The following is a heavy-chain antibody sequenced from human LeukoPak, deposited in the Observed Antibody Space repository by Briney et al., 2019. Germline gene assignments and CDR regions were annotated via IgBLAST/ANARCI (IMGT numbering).Heavy chain of an antibody. J-gene: IGHJ3*02. Sequence: GGSLRLSCAASGFTFSDYYMSWIRQAPGKGLEWVPYISSSGSTIYYADSVKGRFTISRDNAKNSLYLQMNSLRAEDTAVYYCARDFFGVHDAFDIWGQGTMVTVSS. V-gene: IGHV3-11*01. CDR2: ISSSGSTI. CDR3: ARDFFGVHDAFDI. CDR1: GFTFSDYY. D-gene: IGHD3-3*01.